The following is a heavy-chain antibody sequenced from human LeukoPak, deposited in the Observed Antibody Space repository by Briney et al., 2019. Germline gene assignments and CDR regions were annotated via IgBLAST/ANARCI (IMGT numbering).Heavy chain of an antibody. CDR3: ARGAARYCSGGSCRNWFDP. Sequence: SETLSLTCAVYGGSFSGYYWSWIRQPPGKGLEWIGEINHSGSTNYNPSLKSRVTISVDTSKNQFSLKLSSVTAADTAVYYCARGAARYCSGGSCRNWFDPWGQGTLVTDSS. CDR1: GGSFSGYY. V-gene: IGHV4-34*01. D-gene: IGHD2-15*01. J-gene: IGHJ5*02. CDR2: INHSGST.